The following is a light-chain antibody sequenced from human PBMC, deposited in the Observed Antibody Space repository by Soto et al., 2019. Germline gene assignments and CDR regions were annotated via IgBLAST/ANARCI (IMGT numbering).Light chain of an antibody. J-gene: IGKJ4*01. Sequence: DIQMTQSPSTLSASVGDRVTITCRASQSISSWLAWYQQKPGKAPKLLIYDASSLESGVPSRLRGSGSGTESTFTISCLQPDDFATYNCQKYNSNSPPTFGEGPKGEIK. V-gene: IGKV1-5*01. CDR1: QSISSW. CDR3: QKYNSNSPPT. CDR2: DAS.